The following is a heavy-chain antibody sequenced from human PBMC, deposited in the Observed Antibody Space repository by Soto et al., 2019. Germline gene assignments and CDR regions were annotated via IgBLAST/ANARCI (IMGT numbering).Heavy chain of an antibody. CDR3: AREGYDYNGMDV. D-gene: IGHD5-18*01. J-gene: IGHJ6*02. CDR1: GGSIRSGDYY. Sequence: QVQLQESGPGLVKPSETLSLTCTVSGGSIRSGDYYWSWIRQHPGKGLEWIGYIFYSVRISYNPSLKSRLTISMDTCKNQLSLKLNSVTGADTAVYYCAREGYDYNGMDVWGRGTTVNVSS. V-gene: IGHV4-31*03. CDR2: IFYSVRI.